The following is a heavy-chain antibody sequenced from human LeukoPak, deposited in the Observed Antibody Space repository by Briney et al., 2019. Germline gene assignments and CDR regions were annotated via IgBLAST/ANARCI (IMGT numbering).Heavy chain of an antibody. D-gene: IGHD1-26*01. CDR1: GFTFSMYA. J-gene: IGHJ4*02. CDR2: INDNGGRT. CDR3: VKDVGGSYAFDY. Sequence: TGGSLRLSCSASGFTFSMYAMHWVRQAPGKGLEYVSGINDNGGRTHYGDSVKGRFSISRDNSKNTLHLQMSTLRAEDTALYYCVKDVGGSYAFDYWGQGILVTVAS. V-gene: IGHV3-64D*09.